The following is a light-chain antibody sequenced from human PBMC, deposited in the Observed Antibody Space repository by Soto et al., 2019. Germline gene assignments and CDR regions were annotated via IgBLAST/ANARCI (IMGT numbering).Light chain of an antibody. V-gene: IGLV2-23*01. J-gene: IGLJ1*01. CDR1: SSDVGSYNL. CDR2: EGS. CDR3: CSYAGSSAEV. Sequence: QSALTQPASVSGSPGQSITISCTGTSSDVGSYNLVSWYQQHPGKAPKLMIYEGSQRPSGVSNRFSGSKSANTATLTISGLQAEDEADYYCCSYAGSSAEVFGTGTKVTVL.